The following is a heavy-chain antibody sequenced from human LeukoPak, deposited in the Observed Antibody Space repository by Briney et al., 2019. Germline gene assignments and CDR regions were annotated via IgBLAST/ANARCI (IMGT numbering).Heavy chain of an antibody. Sequence: PSETLSLTCAVSGYSISSGYYWGWIRQPPGKGLEWIGSIYHSGSTYYNPSLKSRVTISVDTPKNQFSLKLSSVTAADTAVYYCARRCCSTSCYCAFDIWGQGTMVTVSS. V-gene: IGHV4-38-2*01. CDR1: GYSISSGYY. CDR3: ARRCCSTSCYCAFDI. CDR2: IYHSGST. D-gene: IGHD2-2*01. J-gene: IGHJ3*02.